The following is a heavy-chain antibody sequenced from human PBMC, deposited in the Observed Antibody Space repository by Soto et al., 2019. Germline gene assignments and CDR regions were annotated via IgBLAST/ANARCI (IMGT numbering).Heavy chain of an antibody. Sequence: EVQLLESGGGLVQPGGSLRLSCAASGFTFSNYGMNWVRQAPGKGLAWVSGVRGSGSSTYYADSVKGRFTISRDKSRIPLYLQMNSLRAEDPGIYHCASKGVVVGEHDAFDIWGQGTIVTVSS. D-gene: IGHD2-15*01. CDR1: GFTFSNYG. CDR2: VRGSGSST. V-gene: IGHV3-23*01. CDR3: ASKGVVVGEHDAFDI. J-gene: IGHJ3*02.